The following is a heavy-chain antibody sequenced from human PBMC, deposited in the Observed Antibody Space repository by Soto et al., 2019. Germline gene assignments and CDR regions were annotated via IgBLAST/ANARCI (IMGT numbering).Heavy chain of an antibody. Sequence: QVQLVESGGGVVQPGRSPRLSCAASGFTFSSYAMHWVRQAPGKGLEWVAVISYDGSNKYYADSVKGRFTISRDNSKNTLYVQMNSLRAEDTAVYYCARDRGSKSYYYYGMDVWGQGTTVTVSS. CDR3: ARDRGSKSYYYYGMDV. CDR2: ISYDGSNK. J-gene: IGHJ6*02. V-gene: IGHV3-30-3*01. D-gene: IGHD2-2*01. CDR1: GFTFSSYA.